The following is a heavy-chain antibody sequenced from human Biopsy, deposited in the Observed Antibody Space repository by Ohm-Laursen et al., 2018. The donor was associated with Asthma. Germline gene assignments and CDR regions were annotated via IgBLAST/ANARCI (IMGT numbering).Heavy chain of an antibody. Sequence: SLRLSFTASAFTFSTYWMNWVRQAPGKGLQWVATINQYGSEESYVDPVKGRFTISRDNAKNSLYLQMNSLRVDDTAFYYCARVAWDIVVVPAAMPGASFDHWGQGALVTVSS. J-gene: IGHJ4*02. CDR3: ARVAWDIVVVPAAMPGASFDH. V-gene: IGHV3-7*05. D-gene: IGHD2-2*01. CDR1: AFTFSTYW. CDR2: INQYGSEE.